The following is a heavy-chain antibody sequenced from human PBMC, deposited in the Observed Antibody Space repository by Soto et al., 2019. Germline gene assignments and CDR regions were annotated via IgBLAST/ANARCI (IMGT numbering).Heavy chain of an antibody. J-gene: IGHJ4*02. V-gene: IGHV4-38-2*01. CDR2: IYYGGTT. CDR1: VEPMTGGYY. D-gene: IGHD2-15*01. Sequence: PSETLSLTCDVSVEPMTGGYYWGWIRQSPGKGLEWIGSIYYGGTTYYNPSLRSRLAMSIDTSKNQFSLRLSSVTAADTALYYCARGWYYFDFWGQGTLVTVSS. CDR3: ARGWYYFDF.